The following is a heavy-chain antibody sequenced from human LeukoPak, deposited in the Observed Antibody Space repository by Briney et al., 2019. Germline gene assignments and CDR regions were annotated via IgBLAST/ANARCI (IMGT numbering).Heavy chain of an antibody. CDR2: INPNSGGT. CDR1: GYTFTGYY. Sequence: ASVKVSCKASGYTFTGYYMHWVRQAPGQGLEWMGWINPNSGGTNYAQKFQGRVTMTRDTSISTAYMELSRLRSDDTAVYYCARDLRYYDSSGYYPQYYFDYWGQGTLVTVSS. J-gene: IGHJ4*02. V-gene: IGHV1-2*02. CDR3: ARDLRYYDSSGYYPQYYFDY. D-gene: IGHD3-22*01.